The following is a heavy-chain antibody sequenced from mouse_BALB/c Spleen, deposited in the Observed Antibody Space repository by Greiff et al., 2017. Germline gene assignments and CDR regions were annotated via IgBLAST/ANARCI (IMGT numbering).Heavy chain of an antibody. CDR2: INPNNGGT. CDR1: GYTFTDYN. Sequence: VQLQQSGPELVKPGASVKIPCKASGYTFTDYNMDWVKQSHGKSLEWIGDINPNNGGTIYNQKFKGKATLTVDKSSSTAYMELRSLTSEDTAVYYCARYYGSSHQAWFAYWGQGTLVTVSA. V-gene: IGHV1-18*01. D-gene: IGHD1-1*01. J-gene: IGHJ3*01. CDR3: ARYYGSSHQAWFAY.